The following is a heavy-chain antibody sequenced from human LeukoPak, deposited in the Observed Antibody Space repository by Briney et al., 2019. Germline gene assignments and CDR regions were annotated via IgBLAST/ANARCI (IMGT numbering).Heavy chain of an antibody. J-gene: IGHJ6*02. V-gene: IGHV3-74*01. CDR3: ARGLPGAVNGMDV. Sequence: SGGSLRLSCAASGFTFSSYWMHWVRQAPAKGLVWVSRISSDGGGTSSADSVKGRFTISRDNAKNTLYLQMNSLRAEDTAVYYCARGLPGAVNGMDVWGQGTTVTVSS. CDR1: GFTFSSYW. D-gene: IGHD6-19*01. CDR2: ISSDGGGT.